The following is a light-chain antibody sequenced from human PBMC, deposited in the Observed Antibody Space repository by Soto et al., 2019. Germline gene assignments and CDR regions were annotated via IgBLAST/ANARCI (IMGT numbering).Light chain of an antibody. V-gene: IGKV3-15*01. Sequence: IVITQSPATLAVSPGEGATLCCRASQSVSSNLAWYQQKPGQAPRLLIYGASTRATGIPARFSGSGSGTEFTLTISSLQSEDFAVYYCQQYNSWPPITFGQGTRLEIK. CDR2: GAS. CDR3: QQYNSWPPIT. J-gene: IGKJ5*01. CDR1: QSVSSN.